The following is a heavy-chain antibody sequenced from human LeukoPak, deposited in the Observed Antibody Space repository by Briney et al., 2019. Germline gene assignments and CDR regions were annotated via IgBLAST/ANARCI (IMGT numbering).Heavy chain of an antibody. CDR2: IKQDGSEK. D-gene: IGHD6-19*01. CDR1: GFTFSSYW. J-gene: IGHJ4*02. CDR3: AKWRRGGWSLDY. V-gene: IGHV3-7*01. Sequence: GGSLRLSCAASGFTFSSYWMSWVRQAPGKGLEWVANIKQDGSEKYYVDSLRGRFTISRDNAKNSLYLQVNSLRAEDTAVYYCAKWRRGGWSLDYWGQGTLVTVSS.